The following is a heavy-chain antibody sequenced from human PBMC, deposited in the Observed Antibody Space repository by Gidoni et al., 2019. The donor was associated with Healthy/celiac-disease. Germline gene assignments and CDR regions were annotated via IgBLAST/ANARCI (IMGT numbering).Heavy chain of an antibody. V-gene: IGHV3-7*04. Sequence: EVQLVESGGGLVQPGGSLRLSCASPGFTLSSYWRSWVRQAPGKGLEWVANIKQDGSEKYYVDSVKGRFTISRDNAKNSLYLQMNSLRAEDTAVYYCARGGAVAGRLDTDFDYWGQGTLVTVSS. J-gene: IGHJ4*02. CDR3: ARGGAVAGRLDTDFDY. D-gene: IGHD6-19*01. CDR2: IKQDGSEK. CDR1: GFTLSSYW.